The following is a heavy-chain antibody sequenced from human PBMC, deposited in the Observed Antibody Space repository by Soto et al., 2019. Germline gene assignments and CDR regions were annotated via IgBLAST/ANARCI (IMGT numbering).Heavy chain of an antibody. D-gene: IGHD2-15*01. CDR1: GFSFSTYE. CDR2: ISTSSSII. J-gene: IGHJ6*02. V-gene: IGHV3-48*03. CDR3: ARMVIGGHGAMDV. Sequence: EVRLVESGGGLVQPGGSLRLSCVDSGFSFSTYEMNWVRQAPGRGLEWVSHISTSSSIIYYADSVKGRFTISRDNAKNSLYLQMNSLRAEDTGVYFCARMVIGGHGAMDVWGHGATVTVSS.